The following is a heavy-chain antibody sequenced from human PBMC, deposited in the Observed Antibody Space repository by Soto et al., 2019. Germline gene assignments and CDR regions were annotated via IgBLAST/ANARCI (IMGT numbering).Heavy chain of an antibody. J-gene: IGHJ4*02. CDR1: GFTFSSYA. Sequence: PGRSLRLSCAASGFTFSSYAMSWVRQAPGKGLEWVSAISGSGGSTYYSDSVKGRFTISRDNSKNTLYLQMNSLRAEDTAVYYCAKTAGYSYGHAIGYWGQGTRGTVAS. CDR2: ISGSGGST. D-gene: IGHD5-18*01. CDR3: AKTAGYSYGHAIGY. V-gene: IGHV3-23*01.